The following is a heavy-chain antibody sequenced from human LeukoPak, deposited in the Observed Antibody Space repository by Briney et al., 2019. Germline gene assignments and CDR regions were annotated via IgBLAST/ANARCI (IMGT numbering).Heavy chain of an antibody. V-gene: IGHV4-30-4*08. D-gene: IGHD1-1*01. J-gene: IGHJ4*02. CDR3: ARGTTHRDLDY. CDR1: GGSISSSSYY. Sequence: SETLSLTCTVSGGSISSSSYYWGWIRQPPGKGLEWIGYIYYSGSTYYNPSLKSRVTISVDTSKNQFSLKLSSVTAADTAVYYCARGTTHRDLDYWGQGTLVTVSS. CDR2: IYYSGST.